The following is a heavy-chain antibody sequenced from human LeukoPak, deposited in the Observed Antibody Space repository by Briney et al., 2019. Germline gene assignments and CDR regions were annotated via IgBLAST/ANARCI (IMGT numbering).Heavy chain of an antibody. CDR1: GYFSTAYY. D-gene: IGHD5-12*01. CDR2: IRPDRHT. Sequence: SETLSLTCTVSGYFSTAYYWGWIRQPPGKGLDWMASIRPDRHTYTNSSLRHQLTISADMSRNEFSLKLNSLTAADTAVYYCARHVATKGEWAFDVWGQGTVVTVSS. CDR3: ARHVATKGEWAFDV. J-gene: IGHJ3*01. V-gene: IGHV4-38-2*02.